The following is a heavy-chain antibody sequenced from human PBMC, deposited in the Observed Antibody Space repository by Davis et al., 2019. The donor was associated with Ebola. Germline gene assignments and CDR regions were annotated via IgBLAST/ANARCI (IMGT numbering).Heavy chain of an antibody. V-gene: IGHV4-30-2*01. D-gene: IGHD2-15*01. CDR1: GGSINSGGYS. CDR3: AREGGGGLDY. J-gene: IGHJ4*02. Sequence: SETLSLTCAVSGGSINSGGYSWNWIRQPPGKGLEWIGCLYYSGATSYKPSLKSRVTISVDTSKNQFSLKLSSVTAADTAVYYCAREGGGGLDYWGQGTLVTVSS. CDR2: LYYSGAT.